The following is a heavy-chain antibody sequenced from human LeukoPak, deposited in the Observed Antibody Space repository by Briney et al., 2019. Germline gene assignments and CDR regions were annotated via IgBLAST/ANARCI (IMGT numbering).Heavy chain of an antibody. CDR3: ARGREYSSSSGGWFDP. CDR1: GYTFTSYD. CDR2: MNPNSGNT. Sequence: GASVKVSCKASGYTFTSYDINWVRQATGQGLEWMGWMNPNSGNTGYAQKFQGRVTMTRNTSISTAYMELSSLRSEDTAVYYCARGREYSSSSGGWFDPWGQGTQVTVSS. D-gene: IGHD6-6*01. V-gene: IGHV1-8*01. J-gene: IGHJ5*02.